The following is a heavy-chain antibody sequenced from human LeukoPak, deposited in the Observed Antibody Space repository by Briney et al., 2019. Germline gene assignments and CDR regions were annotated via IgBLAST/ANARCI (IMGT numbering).Heavy chain of an antibody. V-gene: IGHV4-4*02. Sequence: SGTLSLTCAVSGGSISSSNWWCWVRQPPGKGLEWIGEIYHSGSTNYNPSLKSRVTISVDKSKNQFSLKLSSVTAADTAVYYSARDRAAVGMWYWFDPWGQGTLVTVSS. CDR3: ARDRAAVGMWYWFDP. J-gene: IGHJ5*02. CDR1: GGSISSSNW. CDR2: IYHSGST. D-gene: IGHD6-13*01.